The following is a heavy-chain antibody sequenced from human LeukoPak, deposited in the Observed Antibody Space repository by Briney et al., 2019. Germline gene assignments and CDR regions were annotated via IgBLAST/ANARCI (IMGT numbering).Heavy chain of an antibody. CDR3: ARDNDSRDPPHFDY. V-gene: IGHV1-2*02. Sequence: ASVKVSCKASGYTFTGHSMYWVRQAPGQGLEWMGWIKPNSGGTNYAQKFQGRVTMTRDTSISTAYMELSRLRSDDTAVYYCARDNDSRDPPHFDYWGQGTLVTVSS. D-gene: IGHD3-16*01. CDR2: IKPNSGGT. CDR1: GYTFTGHS. J-gene: IGHJ4*02.